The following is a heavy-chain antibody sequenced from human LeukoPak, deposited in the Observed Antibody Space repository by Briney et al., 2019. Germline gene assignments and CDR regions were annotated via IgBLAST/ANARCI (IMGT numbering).Heavy chain of an antibody. V-gene: IGHV3-48*02. CDR3: ARESIYARIAAPYFDY. Sequence: PGGSLRLSCAASGFTFSSYSMNWVRQAPGKGLEWVSYISSSSSTIYYADSVKGRFTFSRDNAKNSLYLQMNSLRDEDTAVYYCARESIYARIAAPYFDYWGQGTLVTVSS. J-gene: IGHJ4*02. CDR1: GFTFSSYS. D-gene: IGHD6-6*01. CDR2: ISSSSSTI.